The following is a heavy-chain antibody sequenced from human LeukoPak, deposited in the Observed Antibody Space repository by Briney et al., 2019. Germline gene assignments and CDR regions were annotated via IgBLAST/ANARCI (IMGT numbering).Heavy chain of an antibody. CDR1: GYTFTSYG. V-gene: IGHV1-18*01. CDR3: ASSACGGDCYIFDY. Sequence: ASVKVSCKASGYTFTSYGISWVRQAPGQGLEWMGWISAYNGNTNYAQKLQGRVTMTTDTSTSTAYMELRSLRSDDTAVYYCASSACGGDCYIFDYWGQGTLVTVSS. D-gene: IGHD2-21*02. CDR2: ISAYNGNT. J-gene: IGHJ4*02.